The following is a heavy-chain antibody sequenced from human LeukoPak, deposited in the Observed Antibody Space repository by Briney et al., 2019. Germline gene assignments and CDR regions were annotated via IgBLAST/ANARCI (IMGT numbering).Heavy chain of an antibody. CDR2: ISGSSSYL. D-gene: IGHD6-19*01. Sequence: GGSLRLSCAASGFTLSNYNMNWVRQAPGKGLEWVSSISGSSSYLFFADSVKGRFTISRDNTKNSLYLQMNSLRVDDTAVYYCARDAVTGYSSGWYKPFPFDHWGQGSLVTVSS. V-gene: IGHV3-21*01. CDR1: GFTLSNYN. CDR3: ARDAVTGYSSGWYKPFPFDH. J-gene: IGHJ4*02.